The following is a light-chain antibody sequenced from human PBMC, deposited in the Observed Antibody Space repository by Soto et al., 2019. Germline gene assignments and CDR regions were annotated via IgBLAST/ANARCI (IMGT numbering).Light chain of an antibody. J-gene: IGLJ1*01. CDR1: SSDIGVHNY. V-gene: IGLV2-11*01. CDR2: DVS. CDR3: CSYAGTYYV. Sequence: QSVLTQPRSVSGSPGQSVTISCTGTSSDIGVHNYVSWFLHHPGKAPRVVIYDVSERPSGVPDRFSGSKSGNTASLTISGLQAEDEADYYCCSYAGTYYVFGTGTKVTVL.